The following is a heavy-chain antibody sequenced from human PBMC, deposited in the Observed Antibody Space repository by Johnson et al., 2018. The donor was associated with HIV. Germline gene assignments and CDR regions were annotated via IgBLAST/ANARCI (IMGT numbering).Heavy chain of an antibody. V-gene: IGHV3-20*04. D-gene: IGHD2-21*01. CDR1: VFTFDDYG. CDR2: INWNGDST. CDR3: KAIFDAFNI. J-gene: IGHJ3*02. Sequence: VQLVESGGGVVRPGGSLRLSCVASVFTFDDYGMSWVRQVPGKGLEWVSGINWNGDSTAYADFVNGRFTISRDNAKSSLYLQMNSLKTEDTAVYYCKAIFDAFNICGQGTMVTVSS.